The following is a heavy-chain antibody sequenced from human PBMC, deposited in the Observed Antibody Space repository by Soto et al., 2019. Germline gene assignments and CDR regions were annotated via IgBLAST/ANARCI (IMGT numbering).Heavy chain of an antibody. D-gene: IGHD3-10*01. CDR2: IYYSGST. V-gene: IGHV4-59*01. CDR3: ARGRHLWFFDY. CDR1: GGSISSYY. Sequence: PSETLSLTCTVSGGSISSYYWSWIRQPPGKGLERIGYIYYSGSTNYNPSLKSRVTISVDTSKNQFSLKLSSVTAADTAVYYCARGRHLWFFDYWGQGTLVTVSS. J-gene: IGHJ4*02.